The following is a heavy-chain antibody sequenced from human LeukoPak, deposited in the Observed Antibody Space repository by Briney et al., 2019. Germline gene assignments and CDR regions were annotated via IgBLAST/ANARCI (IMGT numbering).Heavy chain of an antibody. CDR3: ARAYSGSYHYYFDY. CDR2: ISYDGSNK. V-gene: IGHV3-30*03. Sequence: HPGRSLRLSCAASGFTFSSYGMHWVRQAPGKGLEWVAVISYDGSNKYYADSVKGRFTISRDNSKNTLYLQMNSLRAEDTAVYYCARAYSGSYHYYFDYWGQGTLVTVSS. D-gene: IGHD1-26*01. CDR1: GFTFSSYG. J-gene: IGHJ4*02.